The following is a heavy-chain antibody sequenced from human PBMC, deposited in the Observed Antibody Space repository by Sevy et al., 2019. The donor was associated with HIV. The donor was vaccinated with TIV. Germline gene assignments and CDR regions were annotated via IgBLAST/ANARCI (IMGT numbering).Heavy chain of an antibody. V-gene: IGHV3-48*01. J-gene: IGHJ3*02. D-gene: IGHD2-21*01. CDR3: ARDRVIAIYAFDI. CDR2: ISSSSTI. Sequence: GGSLRLSCAASGFTFSSYSMNWVRQAPGKGLEWVSYISSSSTIYYADSVKGRFTISRDNAKNSLYLQMNSLRAEDTAVYYCARDRVIAIYAFDIWGQGTMVTVSS. CDR1: GFTFSSYS.